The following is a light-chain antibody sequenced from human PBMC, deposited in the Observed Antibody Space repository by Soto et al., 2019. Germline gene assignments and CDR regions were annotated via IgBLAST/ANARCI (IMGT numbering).Light chain of an antibody. CDR1: SSDVGGYNY. CDR2: DVS. CDR3: SSYTSGSTRVV. J-gene: IGLJ2*01. V-gene: IGLV2-14*03. Sequence: QSALTQSASVSGSRGQSITISCTGTSSDVGGYNYVSWYQQHPGKAPKVMIYDVSKRPSGISNRFSGSKSGNTASLTISGLQVEDEADYYCSSYTSGSTRVVFGGGTKLTVL.